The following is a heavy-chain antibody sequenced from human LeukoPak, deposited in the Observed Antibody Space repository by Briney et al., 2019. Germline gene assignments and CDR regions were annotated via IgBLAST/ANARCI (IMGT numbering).Heavy chain of an antibody. V-gene: IGHV3-48*01. CDR1: GFTFSSYS. CDR3: AKDSVTTIPDY. Sequence: GGSLRLSCAASGFTFSSYSMNWDRQAPGKGLEWVSHITASGTAMFYADSVKGRFTISRDNSKNTLYLQMNSLRAEDTALYYCAKDSVTTIPDYWGQGTLVTVSS. J-gene: IGHJ4*02. CDR2: ITASGTAM. D-gene: IGHD5-12*01.